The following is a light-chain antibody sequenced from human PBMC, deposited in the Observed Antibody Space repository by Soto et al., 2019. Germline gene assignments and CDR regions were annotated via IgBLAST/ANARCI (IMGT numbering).Light chain of an antibody. Sequence: QSALTQPASVSGSPGQSITISCTGTSSDVGLYDYVSWYQHLPGKAPKLIIYEVTYRPSGVSTRFSGSKSGNTASLTISGLQTEDEADYYCGSYTSTIPLYVFGTGTKLTVL. CDR3: GSYTSTIPLYV. J-gene: IGLJ1*01. CDR2: EVT. CDR1: SSDVGLYDY. V-gene: IGLV2-14*01.